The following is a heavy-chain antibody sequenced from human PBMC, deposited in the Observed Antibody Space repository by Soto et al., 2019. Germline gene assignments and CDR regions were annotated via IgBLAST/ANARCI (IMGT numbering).Heavy chain of an antibody. Sequence: QVQLVQSGDEVKKPGASVKVSCKASGYIFVNYGIAWVRQAPRQGLEWMGWISPYTGNTHSASKVQGRLTMTTDTSTSTADMVLGSMTSDDTAVYYCVMVATYVTPTPQDVWGQGTTVTVSS. CDR3: VMVATYVTPTPQDV. D-gene: IGHD5-12*01. V-gene: IGHV1-18*01. CDR1: GYIFVNYG. J-gene: IGHJ6*02. CDR2: ISPYTGNT.